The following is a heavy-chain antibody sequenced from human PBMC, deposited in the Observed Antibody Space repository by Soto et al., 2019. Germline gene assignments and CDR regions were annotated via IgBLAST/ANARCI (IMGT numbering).Heavy chain of an antibody. CDR3: ATEFAVTTSY. J-gene: IGHJ4*02. CDR1: GFTFSSYS. V-gene: IGHV3-48*01. CDR2: ISSSSSTI. D-gene: IGHD4-4*01. Sequence: EVQLVESGGGLVQPGGSLRLSCAASGFTFSSYSMNWVRQAPGKGLEWVSYISSSSSTIYYADSVKGLFTISRDNAKNSLYLQINSLRAEDTAVYYCATEFAVTTSYWGQGTLVTVSS.